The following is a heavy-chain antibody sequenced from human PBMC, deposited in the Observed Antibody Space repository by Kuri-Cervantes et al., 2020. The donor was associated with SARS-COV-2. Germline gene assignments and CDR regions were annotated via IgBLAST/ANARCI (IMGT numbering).Heavy chain of an antibody. CDR1: GFTFGDCA. V-gene: IGHV3-49*04. CDR2: IRSKAYGGTT. CDR3: TRVKLLWFGEFS. D-gene: IGHD3-10*01. J-gene: IGHJ4*02. Sequence: GESLKISCTASGFTFGDCAMSWVRQAPGKGLEWVGFIRSKAYGGTTEYAASVKGRFTISRDDSKSIAYLQMNSLKTEDTAVYYCTRVKLLWFGEFSWGQGTLVTVSS.